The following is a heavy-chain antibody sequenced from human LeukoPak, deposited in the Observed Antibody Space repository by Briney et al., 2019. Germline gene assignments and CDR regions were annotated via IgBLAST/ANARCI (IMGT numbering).Heavy chain of an antibody. CDR2: IYTSGST. V-gene: IGHV4-4*07. J-gene: IGHJ5*02. CDR1: GGSISSYY. D-gene: IGHD6-6*01. Sequence: SETLSLTCTVSGGSISSYYWSWIRQPAGKGLEWIGRIYTSGSTNYNPSLKSRVTMSVDTSKNQFSLKLSSVTAADTAVYYCARDPRYSSSSSGNWFDPWGQGTLVTISS. CDR3: ARDPRYSSSSSGNWFDP.